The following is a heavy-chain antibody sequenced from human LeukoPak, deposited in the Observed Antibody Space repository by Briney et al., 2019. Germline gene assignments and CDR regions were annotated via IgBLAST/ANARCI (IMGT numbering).Heavy chain of an antibody. D-gene: IGHD3-3*01. J-gene: IGHJ4*02. CDR3: ARILRFSLAVDY. CDR2: IKQDGSEK. Sequence: PGGSLRLSCAASGFNFSYYWMSWVRQAPGKGLEWVANIKQDGSEKYYVDSVKGRFTISRDNAKNSLYLQMNSLRAEDTAVYYCARILRFSLAVDYWGQGTLVTVSS. CDR1: GFNFSYYW. V-gene: IGHV3-7*05.